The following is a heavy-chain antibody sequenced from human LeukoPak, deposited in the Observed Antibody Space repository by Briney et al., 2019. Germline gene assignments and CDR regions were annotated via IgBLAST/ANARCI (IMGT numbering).Heavy chain of an antibody. J-gene: IGHJ4*02. D-gene: IGHD6-13*01. V-gene: IGHV4-34*01. CDR1: GGSFSGYY. Sequence: PSETLSLTCAVYGGSFSGYYWSWIRQPPGKGLEWIGENNHSGSTNYNPSLKSRVTISVDTSKNQFSLKLSSVTAADTAVYYCARGVGIAAAGKVANDYWGQGTLVTVSS. CDR3: ARGVGIAAAGKVANDY. CDR2: NNHSGST.